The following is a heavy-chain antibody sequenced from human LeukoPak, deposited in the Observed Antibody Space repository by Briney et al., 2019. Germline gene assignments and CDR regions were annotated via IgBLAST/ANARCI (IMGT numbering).Heavy chain of an antibody. D-gene: IGHD6-6*01. V-gene: IGHV3-23*01. J-gene: IGHJ4*02. CDR2: ISGSGGST. Sequence: GGSLRLSCSASGFTFSRFAMSWVRQLPGKGLEWVSAISGSGGSTYYADSVKGRFTISRDNSKNTLYLQMNSLRAEDTAVYYCAKSSSIAARPGYFDYWGQGTRVTVSS. CDR1: GFTFSRFA. CDR3: AKSSSIAARPGYFDY.